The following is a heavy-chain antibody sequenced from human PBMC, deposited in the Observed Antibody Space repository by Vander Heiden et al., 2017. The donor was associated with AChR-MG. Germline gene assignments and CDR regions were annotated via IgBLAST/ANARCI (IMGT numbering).Heavy chain of an antibody. Sequence: EVQLVESGGGLVQPGGSLRLSCAASGFPFSRYGMSWARQARGKGLEWVANIKQDGSEKYYVDSVKGRFTISRDNAKNSLYLQMNSLRAEDTAVYYCASTPYYYYGMDVWGQGTTVTVSS. J-gene: IGHJ6*02. CDR1: GFPFSRYG. V-gene: IGHV3-7*03. CDR2: IKQDGSEK. CDR3: ASTPYYYYGMDV.